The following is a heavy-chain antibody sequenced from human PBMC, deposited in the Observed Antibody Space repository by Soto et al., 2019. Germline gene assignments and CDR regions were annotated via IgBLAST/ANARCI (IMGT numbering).Heavy chain of an antibody. V-gene: IGHV4-59*08. CDR2: IYYSGST. J-gene: IGHJ4*02. CDR3: ARSHYSSSWYFDY. CDR1: GGSISSYY. D-gene: IGHD6-13*01. Sequence: SETLSLTCTVSGGSISSYYWSWIRQPPGKGLEWIGYIYYSGSTNYNPSLKSRVTISVDTSKNQFSLKLSSVTAADTAVYYCARSHYSSSWYFDYWGQGTLVTVSS.